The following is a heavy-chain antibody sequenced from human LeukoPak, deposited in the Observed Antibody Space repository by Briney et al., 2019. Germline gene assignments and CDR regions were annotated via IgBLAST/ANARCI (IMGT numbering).Heavy chain of an antibody. CDR2: IYSGGST. CDR3: ARGWLPHYSDGMDV. CDR1: GFTVSSNY. V-gene: IGHV3-53*01. D-gene: IGHD2-15*01. Sequence: GGSLRLSCAASGFTVSSNYMSWVRQAPGKGLEWVSVIYSGGSTYYADSVKGRFTISRDNSKNTLYLQMNSLRAEDTAVYYCARGWLPHYSDGMDVWGQGTTVTVSS. J-gene: IGHJ6*02.